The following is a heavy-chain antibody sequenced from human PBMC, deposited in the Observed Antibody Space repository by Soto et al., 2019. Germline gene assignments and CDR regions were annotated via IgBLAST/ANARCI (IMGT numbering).Heavy chain of an antibody. CDR1: GGSFSGYY. CDR2: INHSGST. J-gene: IGHJ6*03. D-gene: IGHD6-6*01. CDR3: ARGSSSPYYYYMDV. Sequence: SETLSLTCAVSGGSFSGYYWSWIRQPPGKGLEWIGEINHSGSTNYNPSLKSRVTISVDTSKNQFSLKLSSVTAADTAVYYCARGSSSPYYYYMDVWGKGTTVTVSS. V-gene: IGHV4-34*01.